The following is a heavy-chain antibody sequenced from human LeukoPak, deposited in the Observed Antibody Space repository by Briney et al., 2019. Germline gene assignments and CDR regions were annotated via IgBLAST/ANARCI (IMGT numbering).Heavy chain of an antibody. V-gene: IGHV4-59*08. CDR1: GGSISSYY. Sequence: RSSETLSLTCTVSGGSISSYYWSWIRQPPGKGREWIGYIYYSGSTNYNPSLKSRVTISVDTSKNQFSLKLSSVTAADTAVYYCAGSGDCSSTSCYVLFDYWGQGTLVTVSS. CDR3: AGSGDCSSTSCYVLFDY. D-gene: IGHD2-2*01. CDR2: IYYSGST. J-gene: IGHJ4*02.